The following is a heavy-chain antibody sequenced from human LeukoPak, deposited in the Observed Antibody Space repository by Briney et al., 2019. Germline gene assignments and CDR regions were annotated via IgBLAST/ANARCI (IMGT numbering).Heavy chain of an antibody. CDR3: AKVRSDSTGYYYTYYYYGMDV. D-gene: IGHD3-22*01. Sequence: PGGSLRLSCAASGFTVSSNYMSWVRQAPGKGLEWVSGISGSGGDTYYADSVKGRFTVSRDNSKSTLYLQMISLRAEDTAVYYCAKVRSDSTGYYYTYYYYGMDVWGQGTTVTVSS. CDR1: GFTVSSNY. V-gene: IGHV3-23*01. J-gene: IGHJ6*02. CDR2: ISGSGGDT.